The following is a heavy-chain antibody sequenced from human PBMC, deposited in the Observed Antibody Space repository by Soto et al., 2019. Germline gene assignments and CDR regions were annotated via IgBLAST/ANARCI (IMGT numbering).Heavy chain of an antibody. CDR2: INPNSGGT. D-gene: IGHD5-18*01. CDR1: GYTFTGYY. Sequence: GASVKVSCKASGYTFTGYYMHWVRQAPGQGLEWMGWINPNSGGTNYAQKFQGRVTMTRDTSISTAYMELSRLRSDDTAVYYCARAMDTAMVNYYYYYGMDVWGQGTTVTVSS. V-gene: IGHV1-2*02. J-gene: IGHJ6*02. CDR3: ARAMDTAMVNYYYYYGMDV.